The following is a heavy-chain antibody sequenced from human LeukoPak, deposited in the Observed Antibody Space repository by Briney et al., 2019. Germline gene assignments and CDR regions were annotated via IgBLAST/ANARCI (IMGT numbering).Heavy chain of an antibody. Sequence: GESLKISCKGSGYSFTSYWIGWVRQMPGKGLEWMGIIYPGDSDTRYSPSFQGQVTISADKSISTAYLQWSSLKASDTAMYYCARRYDSSGYFALFDYWGQGTLVTVSS. D-gene: IGHD3-22*01. CDR2: IYPGDSDT. CDR1: GYSFTSYW. CDR3: ARRYDSSGYFALFDY. J-gene: IGHJ4*02. V-gene: IGHV5-51*01.